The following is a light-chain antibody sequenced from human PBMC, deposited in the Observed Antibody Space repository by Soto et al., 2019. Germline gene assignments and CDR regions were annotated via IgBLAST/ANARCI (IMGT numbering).Light chain of an antibody. J-gene: IGLJ2*01. Sequence: QSALTQPASVSGSPGQSIAISCTGTSSDVGGYDQVSWYQQHPGKAPKLMIYAVTNRPSGVSNRFSGSKSGNTASLTISGLQAEDEANYYCSSYTGSGTFFGGGTKLPVL. CDR3: SSYTGSGTF. CDR1: SSDVGGYDQ. V-gene: IGLV2-14*01. CDR2: AVT.